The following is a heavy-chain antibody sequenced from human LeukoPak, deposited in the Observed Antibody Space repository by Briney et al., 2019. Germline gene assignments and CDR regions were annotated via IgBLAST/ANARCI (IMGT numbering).Heavy chain of an antibody. CDR3: ARAHCTADRCTPYAFDI. V-gene: IGHV3-21*01. Sequence: GGSLRLSCAASGFTFSSYSMDWVRQAPGKGLEWVSFISGSGGYIYYADSVKGRFTISRDNAKNSLYLQMNSLRAEDTALYYCARAHCTADRCTPYAFDIWGQGTMVTVSS. CDR1: GFTFSSYS. CDR2: ISGSGGYI. D-gene: IGHD2-8*02. J-gene: IGHJ3*02.